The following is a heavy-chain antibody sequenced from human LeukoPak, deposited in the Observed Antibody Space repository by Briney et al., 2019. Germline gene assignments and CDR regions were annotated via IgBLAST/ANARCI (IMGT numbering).Heavy chain of an antibody. CDR1: GYSFTTYW. Sequence: GESLKISCKGSGYSFTTYWIAWVRQMPGKGLEWMGIINPDDSDTRYSPSSQGQVTISVDKSISTAYLQWRSLKASDSAMYYCASPRSPRRADYGMDVWGQGTTVTVSS. J-gene: IGHJ6*02. V-gene: IGHV5-51*01. CDR2: INPDDSDT. CDR3: ASPRSPRRADYGMDV.